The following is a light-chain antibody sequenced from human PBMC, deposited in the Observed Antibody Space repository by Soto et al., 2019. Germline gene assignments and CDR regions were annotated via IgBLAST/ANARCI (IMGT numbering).Light chain of an antibody. Sequence: QSVLTQPPSASGTPGQRVTISCSGSCSNIGSNYVYWYQQLPGTAPILLIYRNNQRPSGVPDRFSGSKSGTSASLAISGLRSEDEADYYCAPWDDSLSVHVVFGAGTKLTVL. CDR3: APWDDSLSVHVV. J-gene: IGLJ2*01. CDR2: RNN. CDR1: CSNIGSNY. V-gene: IGLV1-47*01.